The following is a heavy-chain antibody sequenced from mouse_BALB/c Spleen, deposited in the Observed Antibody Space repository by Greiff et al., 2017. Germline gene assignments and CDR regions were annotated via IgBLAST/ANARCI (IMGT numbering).Heavy chain of an antibody. CDR3: ARGGLYGNYAMDY. V-gene: IGHV1-7*01. CDR1: GYTFTSYW. J-gene: IGHJ4*01. Sequence: QVQLKQSEAELAKPGASVKMSCKASGYTFTSYWMHWVKQRPGQGLEWIGYINPSTGYTEYNQKFKDKATLTADKSSSTAYMQLSSLTSEDSAVYYCARGGLYGNYAMDYWGQGTSVTVSS. CDR2: INPSTGYT. D-gene: IGHD1-1*01.